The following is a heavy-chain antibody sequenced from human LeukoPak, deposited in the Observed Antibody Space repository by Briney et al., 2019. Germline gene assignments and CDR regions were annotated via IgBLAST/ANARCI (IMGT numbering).Heavy chain of an antibody. D-gene: IGHD3-3*01. J-gene: IGHJ3*02. CDR1: GYTFTGYY. CDR3: ASNSGNHDFWSGYYTNIDAFDI. V-gene: IGHV1-2*02. Sequence: AASVKVSCKASGYTFTGYYMHLVRQAAGQGLEWMGWINPNSGGTNYAQKFQGRVTMTRDTSISTAYMELSRLRSDDTAVYYCASNSGNHDFWSGYYTNIDAFDIWGQGTMVTVSS. CDR2: INPNSGGT.